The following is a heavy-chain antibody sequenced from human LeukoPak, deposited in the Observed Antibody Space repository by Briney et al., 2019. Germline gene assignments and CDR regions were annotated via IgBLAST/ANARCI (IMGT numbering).Heavy chain of an antibody. CDR3: ARSSQRVVAAIPFDY. CDR2: ISYDGSNK. Sequence: GGSLRLSCAASGFTFSSYAMHWVRQAPGKGLEWVAVISYDGSNKYYADSVKGRFTISRDNSKNTLYLQMNSLRAEDTAVYYCARSSQRVVAAIPFDYWGQGTLVTVSS. J-gene: IGHJ4*02. D-gene: IGHD2-15*01. CDR1: GFTFSSYA. V-gene: IGHV3-30*04.